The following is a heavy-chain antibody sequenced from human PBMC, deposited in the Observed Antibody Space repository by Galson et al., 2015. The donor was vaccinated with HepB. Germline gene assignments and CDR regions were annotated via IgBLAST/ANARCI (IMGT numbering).Heavy chain of an antibody. Sequence: SVKVSCKASGGTFSSSAISWVRQAPGQGLEWMGRIIPIFGSANYAQNFQGRVTITADESTSTAYMELSSLRSEDTAVYYCARRGYSDNWFDPWGQGTLVTVSS. CDR1: GGTFSSSA. CDR2: IIPIFGSA. CDR3: ARRGYSDNWFDP. V-gene: IGHV1-69*13. D-gene: IGHD2-15*01. J-gene: IGHJ5*02.